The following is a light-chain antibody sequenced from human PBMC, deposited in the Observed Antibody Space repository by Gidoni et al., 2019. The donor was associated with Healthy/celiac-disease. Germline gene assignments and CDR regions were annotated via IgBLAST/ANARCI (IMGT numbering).Light chain of an antibody. CDR1: SSDVGGYNY. CDR2: EVS. J-gene: IGLJ3*02. V-gene: IGLV2-14*01. Sequence: QSALTQPASVSGSPGQSITISCTGTSSDVGGYNYVPWYQQHPGKAPKLLIYEVSNRPSGVPDRFSGPKSGNTASLTISGLQAEDEADYYCSSYTSSSTEVFGGGTKLTVL. CDR3: SSYTSSSTEV.